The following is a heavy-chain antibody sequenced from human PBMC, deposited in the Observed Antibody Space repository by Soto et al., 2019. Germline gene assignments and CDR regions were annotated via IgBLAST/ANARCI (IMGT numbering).Heavy chain of an antibody. D-gene: IGHD6-13*01. V-gene: IGHV3-11*05. Sequence: QVPLVESGGGLVKPGGSLRLSCAASGFTFSDDYMSWIRQAPGKGLEWVSYITASSSYTNYADSGKGRFTISRDNAKNSLYLQMHSRRAEDTAAYYCARGATSSSWFDYWGQGTLVTVSS. J-gene: IGHJ4*02. CDR3: ARGATSSSWFDY. CDR2: ITASSSYT. CDR1: GFTFSDDY.